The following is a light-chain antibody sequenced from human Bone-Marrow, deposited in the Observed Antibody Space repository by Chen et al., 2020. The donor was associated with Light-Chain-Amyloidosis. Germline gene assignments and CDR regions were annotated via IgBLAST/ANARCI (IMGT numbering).Light chain of an antibody. V-gene: IGLV3-21*02. Sequence: SYFLTQPSSVSVAPGHTATISCGGNKMGSTSVHCYPQTTGQAPLLVVYDDSDRPSGIPERLSGSNSGNTATLTISRVEAGDEADYYCQVWDRSSDRPVFGGGTKLTVL. CDR1: KMGSTS. J-gene: IGLJ3*02. CDR2: DDS. CDR3: QVWDRSSDRPV.